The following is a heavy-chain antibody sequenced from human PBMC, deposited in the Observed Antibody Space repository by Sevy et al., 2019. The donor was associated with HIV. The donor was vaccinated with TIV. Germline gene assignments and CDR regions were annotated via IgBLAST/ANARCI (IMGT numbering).Heavy chain of an antibody. D-gene: IGHD2-21*01. CDR1: GFTFSSYS. Sequence: GGSLRLSCAASGFTFSSYSMNWVRQAPGKGLEWISYISGSSSTIYYADSGRGRFTISRDTAKNSLYLQMHSLRDEDTAVYYCARDLGNRDGGTASDYWGQGTLVTVSS. J-gene: IGHJ4*02. CDR3: ARDLGNRDGGTASDY. CDR2: ISGSSSTI. V-gene: IGHV3-48*02.